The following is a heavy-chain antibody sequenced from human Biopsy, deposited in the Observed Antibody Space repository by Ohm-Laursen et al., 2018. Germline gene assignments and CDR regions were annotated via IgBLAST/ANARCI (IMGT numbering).Heavy chain of an antibody. V-gene: IGHV4-31*03. CDR1: GVSINGGRYY. Sequence: SQTLSLTCTVSGVSINGGRYYWNWIRHHPGKGLEWIGNIFYSANTCYNPSLKSRVTISVDTSKNQFSLKLSSVTAAGTAVYYCARLGSGDYFPTFFDFWGQGALVTVSS. CDR2: IFYSANT. J-gene: IGHJ4*02. CDR3: ARLGSGDYFPTFFDF. D-gene: IGHD5-12*01.